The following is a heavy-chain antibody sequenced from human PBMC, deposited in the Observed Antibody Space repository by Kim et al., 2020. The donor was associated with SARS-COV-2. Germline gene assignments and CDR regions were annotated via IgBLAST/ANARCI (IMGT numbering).Heavy chain of an antibody. D-gene: IGHD3-22*01. V-gene: IGHV3-23*01. J-gene: IGHJ4*02. CDR3: AKARLGYYYDSSGYSSFDY. Sequence: RFTISRDNSKNTLYLQMNSLRAEDTAVYYCAKARLGYYYDSSGYSSFDYWGQGTLVTVSS.